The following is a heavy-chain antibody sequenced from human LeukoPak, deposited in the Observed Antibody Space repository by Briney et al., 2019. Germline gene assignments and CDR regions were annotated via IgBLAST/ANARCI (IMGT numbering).Heavy chain of an antibody. V-gene: IGHV3-30*03. Sequence: GRSLRLSCAASGFTFSSYGMHWVRQAPGKGLEWVAVISYDGSNKYYADSVKGRFTISRDNAKNSLYLQMNSLRAEDTAVYYCARDPRGYDILTGYYDYYYYYGMDVWGKGTTVTVSS. D-gene: IGHD3-9*01. CDR1: GFTFSSYG. CDR2: ISYDGSNK. CDR3: ARDPRGYDILTGYYDYYYYYGMDV. J-gene: IGHJ6*04.